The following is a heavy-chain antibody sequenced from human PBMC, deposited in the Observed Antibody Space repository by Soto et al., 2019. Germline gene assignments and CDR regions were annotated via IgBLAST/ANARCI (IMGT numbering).Heavy chain of an antibody. D-gene: IGHD1-20*01. Sequence: SETLSLTCSVSGVSITSYYWTWIRHSPGKGLEWIGYVYHTGNTYYNPSLKSRVTISLDTSKNQVYLRLRSVTAADTAVYYCAREQYNWKLWGQGTLVTVSS. CDR1: GVSITSYY. CDR3: AREQYNWKL. J-gene: IGHJ4*02. V-gene: IGHV4-59*01. CDR2: VYHTGNT.